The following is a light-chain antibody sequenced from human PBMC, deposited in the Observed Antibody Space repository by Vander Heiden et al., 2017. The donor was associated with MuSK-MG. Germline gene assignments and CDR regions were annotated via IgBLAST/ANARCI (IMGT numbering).Light chain of an antibody. J-gene: IGLJ2*01. V-gene: IGLV1-40*01. CDR2: ANN. CDR3: QSYDTSLSASVV. CDR1: SPNIGAGFD. Sequence: QSVLTPPPSVSGDPGQRGTISCTGSSPNIGAGFDVHWYQHLPGTAPKLLIYANNNRPSGVPDRFSGSNSGTSASLAITGLQAEDEADYYCQSYDTSLSASVVFGGGTKLTVL.